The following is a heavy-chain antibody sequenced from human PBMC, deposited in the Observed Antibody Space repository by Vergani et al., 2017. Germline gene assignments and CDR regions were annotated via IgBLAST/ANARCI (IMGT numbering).Heavy chain of an antibody. CDR3: ARATMIGFGELPFMDV. D-gene: IGHD3-10*01. Sequence: QVQLVQSGAEVKKPGSSVKVSCKASGGTFSSYAISWVRQAPGQGLEWMGGIIPIFGTANYAQKFQGRVTITAEESTSTAYMELSSLRSEDTAVYYGARATMIGFGELPFMDVWGKGTTVTVSS. J-gene: IGHJ6*03. CDR1: GGTFSSYA. CDR2: IIPIFGTA. V-gene: IGHV1-69*01.